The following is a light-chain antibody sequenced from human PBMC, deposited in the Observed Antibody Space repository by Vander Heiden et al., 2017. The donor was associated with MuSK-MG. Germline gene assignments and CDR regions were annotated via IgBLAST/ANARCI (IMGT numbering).Light chain of an antibody. V-gene: IGKV1-NL1*01. J-gene: IGKJ1*01. Sequence: DTQLTQSPSSLSASVGDTVSITCRASQVIYNSLAWYQEKPGKAPKFLLYGTSRLQNGVPSRFSGSGSGTNYILTISSLQPEDFATYYCQQEHSLPRTFGQGTKVEIK. CDR2: GTS. CDR1: QVIYNS. CDR3: QQEHSLPRT.